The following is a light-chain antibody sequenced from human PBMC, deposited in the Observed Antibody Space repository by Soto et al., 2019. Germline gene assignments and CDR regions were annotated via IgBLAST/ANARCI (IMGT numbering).Light chain of an antibody. CDR2: STS. CDR1: TGAVTSGYY. Sequence: QTVVTQEPSLTVSPGGTVTLTCASSTGAVTSGYYPNWFQQKPGQAPRAPIYSTSNKHSWTPARFSGSLLGGKATLPLSGVQPEDEAEYYCMLYYGGAQLYVVFGGGTKVTVL. V-gene: IGLV7-43*01. CDR3: MLYYGGAQLYVV. J-gene: IGLJ2*01.